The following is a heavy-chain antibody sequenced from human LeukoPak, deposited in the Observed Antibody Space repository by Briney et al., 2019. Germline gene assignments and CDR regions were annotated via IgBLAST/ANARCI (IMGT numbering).Heavy chain of an antibody. CDR3: AKTSGWHHDY. CDR1: EFTFSTYE. V-gene: IGHV3-48*03. Sequence: GGSLRLSCAASEFTFSTYEMNWVRQAPGKGLEWVSYISSSGSSIYYADSVKGRFTISRDNAKNSLYLQMNSLRAEDTAVYYCAKTSGWHHDYWGQGTLVTASS. J-gene: IGHJ4*02. CDR2: ISSSGSSI. D-gene: IGHD6-19*01.